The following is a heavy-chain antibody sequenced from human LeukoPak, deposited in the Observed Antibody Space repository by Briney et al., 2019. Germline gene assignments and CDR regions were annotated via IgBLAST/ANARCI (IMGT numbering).Heavy chain of an antibody. Sequence: SETLSLTCTVSGGSISSYYWSWIRQPAGKGLEWIGRIYTSGSTNYNPSLKSRVTMSVDTSKNQFSLKLSSVTAADTAVYYCAARIIIAAAGIDAFDIWGQGTMVTVSS. D-gene: IGHD6-13*01. CDR2: IYTSGST. CDR1: GGSISSYY. J-gene: IGHJ3*02. V-gene: IGHV4-4*07. CDR3: AARIIIAAAGIDAFDI.